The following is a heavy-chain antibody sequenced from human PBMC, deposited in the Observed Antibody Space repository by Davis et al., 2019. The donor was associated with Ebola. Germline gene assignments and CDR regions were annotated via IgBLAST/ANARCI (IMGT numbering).Heavy chain of an antibody. CDR1: GNSFTSHW. CDR3: ARRDYFGSGSNYFDY. J-gene: IGHJ4*02. D-gene: IGHD3-10*01. CDR2: IYTGDSAT. V-gene: IGHV5-51*01. Sequence: GSLRLSCKASGNSFTSHWTGWVRQMPGEGLEWMGLIYTGDSATRYSPSFRGQVTISADKSIKTAFLHWSSLKASDTAMYYCARRDYFGSGSNYFDYWGQGTLVTVSS.